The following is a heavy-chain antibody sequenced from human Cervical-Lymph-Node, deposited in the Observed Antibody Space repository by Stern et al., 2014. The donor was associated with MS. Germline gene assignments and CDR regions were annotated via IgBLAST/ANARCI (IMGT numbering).Heavy chain of an antibody. J-gene: IGHJ4*02. V-gene: IGHV5-51*01. CDR1: GYTFTSYW. CDR3: ARQRYFDY. CDR2: IFPGGSDI. Sequence: EVQLVESGPEVKRPGESLKISCQASGYTFTSYWIGGVRQMPGKGLGWIAIIFPGGSDIRYTPSFQGQITLSAHKSSSTASLQWNNLKASDTAIYYCARQRYFDYWGQGTLVTVSS.